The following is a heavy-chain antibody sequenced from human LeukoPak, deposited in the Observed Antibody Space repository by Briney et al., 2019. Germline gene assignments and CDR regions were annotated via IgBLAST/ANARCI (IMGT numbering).Heavy chain of an antibody. Sequence: ASVTVSCKASGGTFSSYPFTWVRQAPGQGLEWMGEITPIFGAANYAQTFQGRVTITADESTSTVFMELSSLRSDDTAFYYCARNSRVASTSGLNYWGQGTLVTVSS. CDR3: ARNSRVASTSGLNY. D-gene: IGHD4-23*01. CDR1: GGTFSSYP. CDR2: ITPIFGAA. J-gene: IGHJ4*02. V-gene: IGHV1-69*13.